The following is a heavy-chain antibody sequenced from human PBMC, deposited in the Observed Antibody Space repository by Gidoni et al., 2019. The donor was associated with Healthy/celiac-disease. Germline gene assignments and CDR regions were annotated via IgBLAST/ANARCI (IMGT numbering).Heavy chain of an antibody. J-gene: IGHJ3*02. Sequence: EVQLLESGGGLVQPGGSLRLSCAASGFTFSSYAMSWVRQAPGKGLEWVSAISGSGGSTYYADSVKGRFTISRDNSKNTLYLQMNSLRAEDTAVYYCAKDIEGWAAAHDAFDIWGQGTMVTVSS. V-gene: IGHV3-23*01. CDR2: ISGSGGST. CDR1: GFTFSSYA. D-gene: IGHD6-25*01. CDR3: AKDIEGWAAAHDAFDI.